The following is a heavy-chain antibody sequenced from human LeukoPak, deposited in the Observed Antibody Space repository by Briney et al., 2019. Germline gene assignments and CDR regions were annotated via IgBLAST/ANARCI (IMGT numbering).Heavy chain of an antibody. D-gene: IGHD5-24*01. V-gene: IGHV5-51*01. J-gene: IGHJ5*02. Sequence: GASLQISCKGSGYSFTSYWIGWVRQMPGKGLEWMGIIYPGDSDTRYSPSFQGQVTISADKSISTAYLQWSSLKASDTAMYYCARRVVREDGYNFLTDWFDPWGQGTLVTVSS. CDR1: GYSFTSYW. CDR3: ARRVVREDGYNFLTDWFDP. CDR2: IYPGDSDT.